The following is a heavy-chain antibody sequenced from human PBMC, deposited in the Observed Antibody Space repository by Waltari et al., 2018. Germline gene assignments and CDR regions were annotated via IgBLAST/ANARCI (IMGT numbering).Heavy chain of an antibody. V-gene: IGHV3-23*01. J-gene: IGHJ4*02. Sequence: EVQLLESGGGLVQPGGSLRLPCTASGLPFRRHAMRWVRQAPGRGLEWVSAISGSGGSTYYADSVRGRFTISRDKSKNTLYLQMNSLRAEDTAVYYCATPPWLMGFPFDYWGQGTLVTVSS. D-gene: IGHD3-22*01. CDR1: GLPFRRHA. CDR3: ATPPWLMGFPFDY. CDR2: ISGSGGST.